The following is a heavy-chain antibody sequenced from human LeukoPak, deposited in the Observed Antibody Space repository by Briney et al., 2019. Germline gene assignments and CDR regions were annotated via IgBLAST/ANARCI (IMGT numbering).Heavy chain of an antibody. CDR1: GFTFTSYS. CDR2: ISGGGGST. D-gene: IGHD1-1*01. J-gene: IGHJ2*01. V-gene: IGHV3-23*01. Sequence: GGSLRLSCAASGFTFTSYSMNWVRQAPGKGLEWVSTISGGGGSTYYADSVKGRFTISRDNSKNTLYLQVNSLRAEDTAVYYCAKDASNYFWYFDLWGRGTLVTVSS. CDR3: AKDASNYFWYFDL.